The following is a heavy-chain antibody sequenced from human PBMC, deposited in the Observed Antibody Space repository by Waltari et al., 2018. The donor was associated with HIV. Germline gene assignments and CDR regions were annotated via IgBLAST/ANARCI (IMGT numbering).Heavy chain of an antibody. D-gene: IGHD3-10*01. J-gene: IGHJ4*01. V-gene: IGHV3-23*01. CDR3: AKTTKISMVRGVYDY. Sequence: EVQLLESGGGLVQPGGSLRLSCAASGFTFRSFAMGWVRQGPGSVLQDFSRIVGSCGTTYYTASVKGRFTITRDNSKNTLCLQMNSLRSEDTAVYYCAKTTKISMVRGVYDYWGQGTLVTVSS. CDR1: GFTFRSFA. CDR2: IVGSCGTT.